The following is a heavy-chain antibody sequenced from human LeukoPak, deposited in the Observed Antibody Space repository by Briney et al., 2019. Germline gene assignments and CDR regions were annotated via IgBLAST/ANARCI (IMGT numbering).Heavy chain of an antibody. V-gene: IGHV4-59*01. CDR1: GGSISSYY. Sequence: SETLSLTCTVSGGSISSYYWSWIRQPPGKGLEWIGYIYYSGSTNYNPSLKSRVTISVDTSKNQFSLKLSSVTAADTAVYYCARSVPDCSITSCYWVGAFDIWGQGTMVTVSS. CDR3: ARSVPDCSITSCYWVGAFDI. CDR2: IYYSGST. J-gene: IGHJ3*02. D-gene: IGHD2-2*01.